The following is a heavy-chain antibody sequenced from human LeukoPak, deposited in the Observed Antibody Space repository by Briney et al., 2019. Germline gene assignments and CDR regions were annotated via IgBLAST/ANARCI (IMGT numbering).Heavy chain of an antibody. V-gene: IGHV3-21*01. CDR1: GFTFSSYS. Sequence: GGSLRLSCVVSGFTFSSYSMNWVRQAPGKGLEWVSFIYSDNTHYSDSVKGRFTISRDNAKNTLYLQMNSLRAEDTAVYYCARDSGEYYYYYMDVWGKGTTVTISS. J-gene: IGHJ6*03. D-gene: IGHD3-10*01. CDR3: ARDSGEYYYYYMDV. CDR2: IYSDNT.